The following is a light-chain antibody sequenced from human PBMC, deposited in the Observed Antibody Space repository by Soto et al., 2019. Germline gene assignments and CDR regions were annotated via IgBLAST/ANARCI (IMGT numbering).Light chain of an antibody. CDR2: DVS. Sequence: QSALTQPRSVSGSPGQSVTISCTGTSSDVGGYNYVSWYQQHPGKAPKLMIYDVSKRPSGVPDRFSGSKSGNTGSLVISGLQSEDEADYFCASWDDSQNVVLFGGGTKLTVL. V-gene: IGLV2-11*01. CDR1: SSDVGGYNY. CDR3: ASWDDSQNVVL. J-gene: IGLJ2*01.